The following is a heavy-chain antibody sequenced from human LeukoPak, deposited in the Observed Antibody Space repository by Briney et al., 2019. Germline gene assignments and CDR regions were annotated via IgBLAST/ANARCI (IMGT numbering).Heavy chain of an antibody. Sequence: SETLSLTCAVYGGSFSGYYWSWIRQPPGTGLEWIGEINHSGSTNYNPSLKSRVTISVDTSKNQFSLKLSSVTAADTAVYYCASTAMTTVTTSWFDPWGQGTLVTVSS. V-gene: IGHV4-34*01. CDR3: ASTAMTTVTTSWFDP. CDR2: INHSGST. J-gene: IGHJ5*02. D-gene: IGHD4-17*01. CDR1: GGSFSGYY.